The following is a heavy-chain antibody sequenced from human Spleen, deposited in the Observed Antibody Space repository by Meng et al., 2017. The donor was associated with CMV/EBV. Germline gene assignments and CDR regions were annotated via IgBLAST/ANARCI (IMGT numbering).Heavy chain of an antibody. CDR3: ARGGHYYYDSNGYYYALY. CDR1: GGTVSTYA. CDR2: TVPFLGTS. V-gene: IGHV1-69*05. Sequence: SVKVSCKPSGGTVSTYAIHWVRQAPGQGLEWVGGTVPFLGTSNYAQKFQGRVTITTDESTNTAYMELRSLRSDDTAVYYCARGGHYYYDSNGYYYALYWGQGTLVTVSS. D-gene: IGHD3-22*01. J-gene: IGHJ4*02.